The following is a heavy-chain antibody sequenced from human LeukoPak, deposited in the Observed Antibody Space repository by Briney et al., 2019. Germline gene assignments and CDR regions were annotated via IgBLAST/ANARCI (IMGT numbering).Heavy chain of an antibody. V-gene: IGHV1-46*01. Sequence: ASVKISCKASGYSFSSHYLHWVRQAPGQRPEWMGVISPSGGSTTYAQKFQGRITVTRDMSTNTVYIDLTSLRSEDTAVYYCARDQVTPGTTTFDYWGQGTLVTVSS. CDR2: ISPSGGST. CDR1: GYSFSSHY. J-gene: IGHJ4*02. D-gene: IGHD4-17*01. CDR3: ARDQVTPGTTTFDY.